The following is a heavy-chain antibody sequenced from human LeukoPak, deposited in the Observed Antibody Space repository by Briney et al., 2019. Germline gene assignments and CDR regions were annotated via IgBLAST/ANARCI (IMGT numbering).Heavy chain of an antibody. CDR2: ISGSGGST. Sequence: GGSLRLSCAASGFTFSSYAMSWVRQAPGKGLEWVSAISGSGGSTYYADSVKGRFTISRDSSKNTLYLQMNGLRVEDTAVYYCAKDQSFMGISSGFDHWGQGTLVTVSS. CDR1: GFTFSSYA. J-gene: IGHJ4*02. V-gene: IGHV3-23*01. D-gene: IGHD6-13*01. CDR3: AKDQSFMGISSGFDH.